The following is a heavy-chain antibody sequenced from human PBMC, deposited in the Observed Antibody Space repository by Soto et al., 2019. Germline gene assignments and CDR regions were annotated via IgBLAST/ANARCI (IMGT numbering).Heavy chain of an antibody. D-gene: IGHD2-21*02. J-gene: IGHJ6*01. CDR1: GDTFTSYA. V-gene: IGHV1-3*01. CDR2: INGGNGYT. CDR3: ARGTVVTPADYEHGTYV. Sequence: ASVKVSCKDSGDTFTSYAMHWVRQAPGQRLEWMGWINGGNGYTNYSQKFQVRVTITRDTSASTAYMELSSLTSEDTAVYYCARGTVVTPADYEHGTYVWVHGTTVNVSS.